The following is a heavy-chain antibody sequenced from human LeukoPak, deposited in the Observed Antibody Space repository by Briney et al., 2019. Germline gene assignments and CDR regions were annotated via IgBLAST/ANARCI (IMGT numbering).Heavy chain of an antibody. J-gene: IGHJ4*02. V-gene: IGHV3-74*01. CDR3: ARPGDGYTYYFDY. CDR1: GFTFSSYW. D-gene: IGHD5-24*01. Sequence: GTSLRLSCAASGFTFSSYWMHWVRQAPGKGLVWVSRINSDGSSTSYADSVKGRFTISRDNAKNTLYLQMNSLRAEDTAVYYCARPGDGYTYYFDYWGQGTLVTVSS. CDR2: INSDGSST.